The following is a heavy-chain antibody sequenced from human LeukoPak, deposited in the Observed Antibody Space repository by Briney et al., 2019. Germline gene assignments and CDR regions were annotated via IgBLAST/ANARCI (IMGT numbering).Heavy chain of an antibody. CDR3: AREAETTGDDY. J-gene: IGHJ4*02. V-gene: IGHV3-21*01. CDR1: GFTFSSYS. D-gene: IGHD4-17*01. CDR2: ISSSCSYI. Sequence: GGSLRLSCAASGFTFSSYSMNWVRQAPGKGLEWVSSISSSCSYIYYADSVKGRFTISRDNAKNSLYLQMNSLRAEDTAVYYCAREAETTGDDYWGQGTLVTVSS.